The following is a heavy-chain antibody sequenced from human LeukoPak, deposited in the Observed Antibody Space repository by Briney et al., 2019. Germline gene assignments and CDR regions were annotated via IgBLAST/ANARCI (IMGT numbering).Heavy chain of an antibody. CDR2: IYYSGST. D-gene: IGHD6-19*01. CDR1: GVSISSYY. V-gene: IGHV4-59*01. Sequence: PSETLSLTCTVSGVSISSYYWSWIRQPPGKGLEWIGYIYYSGSTNYNPSLKSRVTISVDTSKNQFSLKLSSVTAADTAVYYCARLNTIAVAGTLNRWFDYWGQGTLVTVSS. J-gene: IGHJ4*02. CDR3: ARLNTIAVAGTLNRWFDY.